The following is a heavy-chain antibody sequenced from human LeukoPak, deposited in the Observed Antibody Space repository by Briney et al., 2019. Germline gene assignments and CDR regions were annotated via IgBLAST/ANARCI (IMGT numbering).Heavy chain of an antibody. CDR1: GFTFSSYT. D-gene: IGHD6-13*01. Sequence: GGSLRLSCAASGFTFSSYTMNWVRQAPGKGLEWDSAISGSGGSTYYADSVKGRFTISRDNSKNTLYLQMNSLRFEDTAVYYCARGADSSSWFASPDFWGQGTLVTVSS. V-gene: IGHV3-23*01. CDR2: ISGSGGST. CDR3: ARGADSSSWFASPDF. J-gene: IGHJ4*02.